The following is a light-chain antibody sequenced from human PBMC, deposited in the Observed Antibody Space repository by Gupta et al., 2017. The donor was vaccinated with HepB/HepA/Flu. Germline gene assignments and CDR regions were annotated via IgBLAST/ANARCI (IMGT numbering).Light chain of an antibody. CDR2: GAS. Sequence: EIVLTQSPGPLSLSPGERATLSCRASQSVGSSFLAWYQQKPGQAPRLLIYGASSKATGIPDRFSGSGSGTDFTLTISRLEPEDFAVYYCQQYGSSPRTFGQETKVEIK. CDR3: QQYGSSPRT. J-gene: IGKJ1*01. V-gene: IGKV3-20*01. CDR1: QSVGSSF.